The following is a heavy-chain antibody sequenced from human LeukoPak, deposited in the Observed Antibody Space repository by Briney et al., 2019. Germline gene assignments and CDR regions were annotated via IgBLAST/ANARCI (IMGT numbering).Heavy chain of an antibody. V-gene: IGHV3-72*01. CDR2: SRNKDHRYRT. CDR3: VRGHDSFDY. D-gene: IGHD3-3*01. J-gene: IGHJ4*02. Sequence: GGSLRLSCAVSGFMFSDHYMDWVRQAPGKGLEWVGRSRNKDHRYRTEYAGSVKGRFTISRDESKNSLYLQMNSLKIEDTAIYYCVRGHDSFDYWGQGTLVTVSS. CDR1: GFMFSDHY.